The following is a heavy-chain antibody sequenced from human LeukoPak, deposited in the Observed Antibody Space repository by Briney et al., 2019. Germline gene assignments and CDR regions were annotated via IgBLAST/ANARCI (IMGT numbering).Heavy chain of an antibody. D-gene: IGHD4-17*01. CDR1: GGSISRYY. CDR2: IYFSGAT. CDR3: AREDPQTTVPEGMDV. Sequence: SETLSLTCTVSGGSISRYYWSWIRQPPGKGLEWIGYIYFSGATNYNPSLKSRVTISVDTSKNQFSLKLSSVTAADTAVYYCAREDPQTTVPEGMDVWGQGTTVIVSS. J-gene: IGHJ6*02. V-gene: IGHV4-59*01.